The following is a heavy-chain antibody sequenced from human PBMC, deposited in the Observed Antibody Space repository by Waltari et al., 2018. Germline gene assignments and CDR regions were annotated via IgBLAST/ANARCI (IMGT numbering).Heavy chain of an antibody. D-gene: IGHD3-10*01. J-gene: IGHJ4*02. Sequence: QVQLVQSGAEVKKPGASVKVSCKASGYTFTSYAMHWVRQAPGQRLEWMGWINAGNGNTNYSQKCQGRVTITRDTSASTAYMELSSLRSEDTAVYYCARDQGYYGSGSSPEDYWGQGTLVTVSS. CDR3: ARDQGYYGSGSSPEDY. CDR2: INAGNGNT. V-gene: IGHV1-3*01. CDR1: GYTFTSYA.